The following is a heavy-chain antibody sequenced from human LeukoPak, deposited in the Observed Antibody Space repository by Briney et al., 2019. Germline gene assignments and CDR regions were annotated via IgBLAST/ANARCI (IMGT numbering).Heavy chain of an antibody. CDR3: ARVPDWSGDQTPFDY. Sequence: GESLKISCKGSGYSFTSYWIGWVRQMPGKGLEWMGIIYPGDSDTRYSPSFQGQVTISADKSISTAYLQWGSLKASDTAMYYCARVPDWSGDQTPFDYWGQGTLVTVSS. D-gene: IGHD3-3*01. V-gene: IGHV5-51*01. CDR1: GYSFTSYW. CDR2: IYPGDSDT. J-gene: IGHJ4*02.